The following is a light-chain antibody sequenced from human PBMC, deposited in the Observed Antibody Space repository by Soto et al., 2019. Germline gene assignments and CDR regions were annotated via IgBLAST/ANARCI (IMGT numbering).Light chain of an antibody. V-gene: IGKV3-11*01. J-gene: IGKJ1*01. CDR3: QQRRYWPVT. Sequence: EIVLTQSPAILSMSPGERATLSCRASQSVSSYFAWYQQKPGQAPRLLIYDASNRATGVPARFSGSGSGTDFTLTISSLEPEEFAVYYGQQRRYWPVTFGQGTKVEIK. CDR2: DAS. CDR1: QSVSSY.